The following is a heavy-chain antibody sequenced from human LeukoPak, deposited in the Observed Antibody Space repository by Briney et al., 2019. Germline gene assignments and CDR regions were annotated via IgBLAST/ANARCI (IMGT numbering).Heavy chain of an antibody. CDR2: ISGSSRHK. Sequence: GGSLRLSRAASGFTFSSDTMNWVRQVPGKGLEWVSSISGSSRHKYYADSVKGRFTISRDNAKNSLYLQMNSLRAEDTAVYYCARTANFAAGYYIDYWGQGTLVTVSS. D-gene: IGHD6-13*01. J-gene: IGHJ4*02. CDR3: ARTANFAAGYYIDY. CDR1: GFTFSSDT. V-gene: IGHV3-21*01.